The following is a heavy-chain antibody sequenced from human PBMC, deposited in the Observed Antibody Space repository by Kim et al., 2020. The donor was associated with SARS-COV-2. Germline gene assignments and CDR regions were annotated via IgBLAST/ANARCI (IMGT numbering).Heavy chain of an antibody. V-gene: IGHV3-33*01. D-gene: IGHD6-19*01. J-gene: IGHJ4*02. CDR3: ARVRAVAGYYFDY. CDR1: GFTFSSYG. Sequence: GGSLRLSCAASGFTFSSYGMHWVRQAPGKGLEWVAVIWYDGSNKYYADSVKGRFTTSRDNSKNTLYLQMNSLRAEDTAVYYCARVRAVAGYYFDYWGQGTLVTVSS. CDR2: IWYDGSNK.